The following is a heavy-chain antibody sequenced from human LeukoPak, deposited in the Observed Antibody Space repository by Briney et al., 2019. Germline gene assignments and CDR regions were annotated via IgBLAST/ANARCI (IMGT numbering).Heavy chain of an antibody. V-gene: IGHV4-34*01. J-gene: IGHJ4*02. Sequence: SETLSLTCAVYGVSFSGYYWCWIRQPPGEGREWLGEINHSESTNYNPSLNSRVTISVDTSKDPFSLKLSSVTAADTAVYYCARAGSEMATIYFDYWGQGTLVTVSS. D-gene: IGHD5-24*01. CDR1: GVSFSGYY. CDR2: INHSEST. CDR3: ARAGSEMATIYFDY.